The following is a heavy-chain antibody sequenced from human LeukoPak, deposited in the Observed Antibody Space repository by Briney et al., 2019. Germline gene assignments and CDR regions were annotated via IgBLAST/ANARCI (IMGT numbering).Heavy chain of an antibody. CDR2: ISSSSSVI. Sequence: PGGALRLSCAASGFNFSSYSMNWVRQAPGVGLEWLSYISSSSSVIYSADSVKGRFTISRDNAKNSLFLQMNSPRAEDTAVYYCARDLWGSGSDFDYWGQGTLVTVSS. CDR3: ARDLWGSGSDFDY. J-gene: IGHJ4*02. D-gene: IGHD3-16*01. CDR1: GFNFSSYS. V-gene: IGHV3-48*04.